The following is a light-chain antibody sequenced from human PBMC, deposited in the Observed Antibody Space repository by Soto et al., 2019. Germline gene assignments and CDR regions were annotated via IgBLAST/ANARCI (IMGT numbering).Light chain of an antibody. Sequence: EIVLTQSPATLSASPGERATLSCRASQTVSNKLAWYKHKPGQAPRLLIYGASNRATGIPDRVSGSGSGTEFALTISSLKSEDFEVYYCQQYNNWPRTFGQGTKVDIK. CDR2: GAS. J-gene: IGKJ1*01. V-gene: IGKV3D-15*01. CDR3: QQYNNWPRT. CDR1: QTVSNK.